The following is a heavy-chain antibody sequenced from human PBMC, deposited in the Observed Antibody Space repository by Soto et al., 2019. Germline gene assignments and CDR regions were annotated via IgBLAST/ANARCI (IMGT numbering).Heavy chain of an antibody. CDR1: GYTLTELS. J-gene: IGHJ6*02. CDR2: FDPEDGET. D-gene: IGHD2-15*01. V-gene: IGHV1-24*01. CDR3: AIDATSSGGRSYYYYYGMDI. Sequence: QVQLVQPGAEVKKPGASVKVSCKVSGYTLTELSMHWVRKAPGKGLEWMGGFDPEDGETIYAQKFQGRITMTEDTSTDTAFMELSSLRSEDTAIYYCAIDATSSGGRSYYYYYGMDIWGQGTTVTVSS.